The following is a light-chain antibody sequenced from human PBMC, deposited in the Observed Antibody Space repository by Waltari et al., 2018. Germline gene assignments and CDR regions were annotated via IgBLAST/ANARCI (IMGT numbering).Light chain of an antibody. CDR1: SSDVGGYNT. CDR3: TSYTSNTAVL. Sequence: QSALTQPASVSGSPGQSITISCTGTSSDVGGYNTVSGYQQHPGKAPKLIIYDVAVRPSGVSNRCSGSKSGNTASLTVSGLQADDEADYYCTSYTSNTAVLFGGGTKLTVL. CDR2: DVA. V-gene: IGLV2-14*03. J-gene: IGLJ2*01.